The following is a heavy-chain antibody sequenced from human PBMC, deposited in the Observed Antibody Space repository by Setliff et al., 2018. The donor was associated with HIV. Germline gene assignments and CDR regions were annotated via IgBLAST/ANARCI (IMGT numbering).Heavy chain of an antibody. Sequence: LSLTCTVSGGSISSSSYYWGWIRQPPGKGLEWIGSIYYSGSTNYNPSLRSRVTISVDTSKNQFSLKLSSVTAADTAVYYCATRYCSSTSCYAYDAFDIWGLGTMVTVSS. V-gene: IGHV4-39*07. CDR3: ATRYCSSTSCYAYDAFDI. D-gene: IGHD2-2*01. J-gene: IGHJ3*02. CDR1: GGSISSSSYY. CDR2: IYYSGST.